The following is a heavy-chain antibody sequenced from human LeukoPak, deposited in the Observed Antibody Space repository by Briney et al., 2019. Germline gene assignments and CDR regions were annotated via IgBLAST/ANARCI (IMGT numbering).Heavy chain of an antibody. D-gene: IGHD1-26*01. J-gene: IGHJ6*02. CDR2: IYPGDSDT. Sequence: GESLKISCKGSGYSFTSYWIGWVRQMPGRGLEWMGIIYPGDSDTRYSPSFQGQVTISADKSISTAYLQWSSLKASDTAMYYCARLRGSLLGYYYGMDVWGQGTTVTVSS. V-gene: IGHV5-51*01. CDR1: GYSFTSYW. CDR3: ARLRGSLLGYYYGMDV.